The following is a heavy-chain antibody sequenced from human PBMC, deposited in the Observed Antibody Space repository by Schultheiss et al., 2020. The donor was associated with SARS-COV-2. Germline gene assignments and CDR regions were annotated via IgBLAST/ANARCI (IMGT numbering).Heavy chain of an antibody. V-gene: IGHV4-59*11. D-gene: IGHD3-10*01. CDR3: ARDSPSFGEAPRYRNYFDS. CDR2: MHYSGST. J-gene: IGHJ4*02. Sequence: SQTLSLTCTVSGDSIRSHSWSWIRQPPGKGLEWIGYMHYSGSTNYSPSLKSRVAISVDTSKNQFSLNLNSVTAADTAVYYCARDSPSFGEAPRYRNYFDSWGQGTLVTVSS. CDR1: GDSIRSHS.